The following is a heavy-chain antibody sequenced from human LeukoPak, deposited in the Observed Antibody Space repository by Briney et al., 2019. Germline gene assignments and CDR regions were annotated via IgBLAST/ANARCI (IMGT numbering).Heavy chain of an antibody. CDR1: GYTFTAHY. D-gene: IGHD2-8*01. CDR3: ARVGYCTHGVCYSIDL. CDR2: NNPNSGGP. Sequence: VASVKVSCKASGYTFTAHYIHWVRQAPGQSFEWMGWNNPNSGGPNYTQKIQGRVTMTRDTSISTAYMELSRLRSDDTAVYYCARVGYCTHGVCYSIDLWGKGTTVIVSS. J-gene: IGHJ6*03. V-gene: IGHV1-2*02.